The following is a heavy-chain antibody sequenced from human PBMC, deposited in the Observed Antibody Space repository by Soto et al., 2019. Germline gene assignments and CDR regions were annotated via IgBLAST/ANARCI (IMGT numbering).Heavy chain of an antibody. J-gene: IGHJ4*02. Sequence: GGSLRLSCTVSGFAFKNYVINWVRQAPGKGLEWVSSISKSDYTYYSDSVKGRFTISRDNAKNSVSLQMNTLRVEDTAVYYCAREDSIIIPAVSDFWGQGTLVTVSS. CDR3: AREDSIIIPAVSDF. CDR1: GFAFKNYV. V-gene: IGHV3-21*01. D-gene: IGHD2-2*01. CDR2: ISKSDYT.